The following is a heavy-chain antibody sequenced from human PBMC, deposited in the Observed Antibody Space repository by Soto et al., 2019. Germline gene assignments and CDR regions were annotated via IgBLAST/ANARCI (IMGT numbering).Heavy chain of an antibody. V-gene: IGHV1-2*04. CDR3: AREGGYEGPFDY. D-gene: IGHD5-12*01. CDR2: INPNSGGT. Sequence: QVPLVQSGAEVKKPGASVKVSCKASGYTFTGYYMHWVRQAPGQGLEWMGWINPNSGGTNYAQKLQGWVTMTRDTSISTAYMELSRLRSDDTAVYYCAREGGYEGPFDYWGQGTLVTVSA. J-gene: IGHJ4*02. CDR1: GYTFTGYY.